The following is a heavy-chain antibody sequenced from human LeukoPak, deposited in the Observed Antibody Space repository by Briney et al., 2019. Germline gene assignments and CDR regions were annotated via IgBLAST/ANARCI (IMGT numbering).Heavy chain of an antibody. CDR1: GFTFSSYD. CDR2: IGTAGDI. V-gene: IGHV3-13*01. Sequence: GGSLRLSCAASGFTFSSYDMHWVRQATGKGLEWVSGIGTAGDIYYPGSVKGRFTISRENAKNSLYLQVNSLRAEDTAVYYCASASSGWYGYPFDYWGQGTLVTVSS. J-gene: IGHJ4*02. D-gene: IGHD6-19*01. CDR3: ASASSGWYGYPFDY.